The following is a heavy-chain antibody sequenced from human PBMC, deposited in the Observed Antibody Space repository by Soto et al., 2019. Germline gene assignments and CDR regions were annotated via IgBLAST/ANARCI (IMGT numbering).Heavy chain of an antibody. Sequence: SETLSLTCTGSGGSITTYYWSWIRQPPGKGLEWIGYVYSSGTTTYNPSLESRVTISLDTSKNQFSLKLTSVTAADTAVYFCARSGDSSGYYYVLDYWGQGTQVTVSS. V-gene: IGHV4-59*01. J-gene: IGHJ4*02. CDR2: VYSSGTT. CDR3: ARSGDSSGYYYVLDY. CDR1: GGSITTYY. D-gene: IGHD3-22*01.